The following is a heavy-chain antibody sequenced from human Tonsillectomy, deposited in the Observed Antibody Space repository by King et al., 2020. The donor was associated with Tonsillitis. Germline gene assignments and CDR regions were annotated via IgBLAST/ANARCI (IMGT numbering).Heavy chain of an antibody. CDR1: EFTFTNAW. CDR3: TPDQVGATS. D-gene: IGHD4/OR15-4a*01. CDR2: IKSLTDGGTT. J-gene: IGHJ5*02. Sequence: VQLVESGGGLVKPGGSLRLSCAAFEFTFTNAWMSWVRQAPGKGLEWIGRIKSLTDGGTTEYAAPVKGRFTISRDDSKNTLYLQMNSLKTEDTAVYYCTPDQVGATSWGQGTLVTVSS. V-gene: IGHV3-15*01.